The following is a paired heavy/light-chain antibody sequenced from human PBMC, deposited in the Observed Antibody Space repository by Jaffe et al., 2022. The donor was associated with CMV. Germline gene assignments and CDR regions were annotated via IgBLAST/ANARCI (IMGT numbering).Light chain of an antibody. V-gene: IGKV3-20*01. Sequence: EIVLTQSPGTLSLSPGEGATLSCTASQSISRSQLAWYQQRPGQAPRLLIYAVSSRATGIPDRFSGSGSGTDFTLSISRLEPEDFAVYYCEQYGTLPITFGQGTRLEIK. J-gene: IGKJ5*01. CDR1: QSISRSQ. CDR2: AVS. CDR3: EQYGTLPIT.
Heavy chain of an antibody. CDR1: GGSISNKGYY. D-gene: IGHD1-1*01. CDR2: IYYLGNT. J-gene: IGHJ6*02. V-gene: IGHV4-39*01. Sequence: QLQLQESGPGLVKPSETLSLTCTVSGGSISNKGYYWAWVRQPPGKGLEWIGTIYYLGNTFYNPSLQSRVTISVDSSREQFSLRLSSVTAADTAVYFCAKHKPQQLSGRPSLPPPLDVWGLGTTVIVSS. CDR3: AKHKPQQLSGRPSLPPPLDV.